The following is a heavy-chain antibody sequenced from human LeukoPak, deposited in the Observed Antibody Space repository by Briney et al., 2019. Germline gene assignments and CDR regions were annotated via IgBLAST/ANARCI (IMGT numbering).Heavy chain of an antibody. CDR3: AKDSSGPAF. CDR2: IYRSGGT. V-gene: IGHV3-23*01. D-gene: IGHD6-19*01. J-gene: IGHJ4*02. CDR1: GFTFSSYA. Sequence: GGSLRLSCAASGFTFSSYAMSWVRQAPGKGLEWVSVIYRSGGTFYSDSVKGRFTISRDYSKNMLYLQMNSLRVDDTAVYYCAKDSSGPAFWGQGTLVTVSS.